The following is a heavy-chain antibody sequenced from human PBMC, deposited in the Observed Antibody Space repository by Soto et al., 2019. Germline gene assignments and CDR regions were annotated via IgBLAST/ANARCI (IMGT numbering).Heavy chain of an antibody. Sequence: QITLKESGPTLVKPTQTLTLTCTFSGFSLSTSGVGVAWIRQPPGKALEWLALIYWDDDKRYRPSLETRLTIXXXTXXIPVVLTMTNLASVDTATYYCAYLPCSGGSCYWFSYSGMDVWGQGTTVTVSS. CDR1: GFSLSTSGVG. V-gene: IGHV2-5*02. CDR2: IYWDDDK. D-gene: IGHD2-15*01. CDR3: AYLPCSGGSCYWFSYSGMDV. J-gene: IGHJ6*02.